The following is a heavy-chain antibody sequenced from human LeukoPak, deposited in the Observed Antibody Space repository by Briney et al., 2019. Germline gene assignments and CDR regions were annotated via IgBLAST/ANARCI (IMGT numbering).Heavy chain of an antibody. J-gene: IGHJ5*02. CDR3: ARSVYSSSSVDWFDP. CDR1: GYTFTSYY. Sequence: ASVKVSCKAPGYTFTSYYMHWVRQAPGQGLEWMGIINPSGGSTSYAQKFQGRVTMTRDTSTSTVYMELSSLRSEDTAVYYCARSVYSSSSVDWFDPWGQGTLVTVSS. V-gene: IGHV1-46*01. D-gene: IGHD6-13*01. CDR2: INPSGGST.